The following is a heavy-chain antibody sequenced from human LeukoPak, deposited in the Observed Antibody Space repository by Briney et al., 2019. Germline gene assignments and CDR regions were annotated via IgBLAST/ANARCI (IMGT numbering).Heavy chain of an antibody. Sequence: PGGSLRLSCAASGFTFSGYAMNWVRQAPGKGLEWVSAISGSGAGTYYADSVKGRFTISRDNSKNTLYLQMNSLRADDTAVYYCAKMVREFYTISYYFDYWGQGTLVTVSS. CDR2: ISGSGAGT. CDR3: AKMVREFYTISYYFDY. V-gene: IGHV3-23*01. D-gene: IGHD2-8*01. J-gene: IGHJ4*02. CDR1: GFTFSGYA.